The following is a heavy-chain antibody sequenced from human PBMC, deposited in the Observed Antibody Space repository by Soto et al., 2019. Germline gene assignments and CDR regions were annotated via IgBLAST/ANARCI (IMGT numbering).Heavy chain of an antibody. J-gene: IGHJ4*02. CDR3: AKASDDFWSGYYTTDY. V-gene: IGHV3-30*18. Sequence: GGSLRLSCAASGFTFSSYGMHWVRQAPGKGLEWVAVISYDGSNKYYADSVKGRFTISRDNSKNTLYLQMNSLRAEDTAVYYCAKASDDFWSGYYTTDYWGQGTLVTVSS. CDR2: ISYDGSNK. D-gene: IGHD3-3*01. CDR1: GFTFSSYG.